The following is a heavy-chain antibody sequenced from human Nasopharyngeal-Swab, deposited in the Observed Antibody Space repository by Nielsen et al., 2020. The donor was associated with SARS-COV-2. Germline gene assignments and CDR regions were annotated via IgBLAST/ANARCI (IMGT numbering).Heavy chain of an antibody. D-gene: IGHD2-21*01. J-gene: IGHJ4*02. Sequence: DRQAPGKGLEWVSIVYSGGRTSYADSVNGRFSVSRHNSENTVYLQMNSLRTDDTALYYCATFPPSYCGGPTHYCDYWGQGTQVTVSS. CDR3: ATFPPSYCGGPTHYCDY. V-gene: IGHV3-53*04. CDR2: VYSGGRT.